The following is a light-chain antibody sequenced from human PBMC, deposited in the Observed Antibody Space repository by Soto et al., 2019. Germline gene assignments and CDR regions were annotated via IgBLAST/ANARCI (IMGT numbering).Light chain of an antibody. CDR1: STKIGSNT. CDR3: ATWDYSLNYV. J-gene: IGLJ1*01. CDR2: SNN. Sequence: QSVLTQPPSASGTPGQRVTISCSGSSTKIGSNTVNWYQQLPGTAPKLLIYSNNQRPSGVPDRFSGSKSGTSASLAISGLQSEDEADYYCATWDYSLNYVFGTGTKVTVL. V-gene: IGLV1-44*01.